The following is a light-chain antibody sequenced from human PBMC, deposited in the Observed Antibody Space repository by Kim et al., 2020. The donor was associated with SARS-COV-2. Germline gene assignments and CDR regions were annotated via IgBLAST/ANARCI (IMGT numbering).Light chain of an antibody. CDR3: QQYGSYSRT. J-gene: IGKJ1*01. Sequence: DIQMTQTPPTLSASVGDRVTITCRASEGVSGWVAWYQQKPGKAPNFLIFDASRLYNGVPSRFSGSGSGTDFALTITSLQPEDVATYYCQQYGSYSRTFGQGTKVDIK. CDR1: EGVSGW. V-gene: IGKV1-5*01. CDR2: DAS.